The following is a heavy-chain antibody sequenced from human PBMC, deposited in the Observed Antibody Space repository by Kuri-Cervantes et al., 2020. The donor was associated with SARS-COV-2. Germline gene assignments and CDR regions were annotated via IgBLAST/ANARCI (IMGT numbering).Heavy chain of an antibody. V-gene: IGHV3-74*01. CDR1: GFAFSSYW. Sequence: ETLSLTCAASGFAFSSYWMHWVRQAPGKGLVWVSRINSDGSSTSYADSVKGRFTISRDNRKDSLYLQMNSLRIEDTALYYCAKDINVGDYFDSWGPGTLVTVSS. CDR3: AKDINVGDYFDS. CDR2: INSDGSST. J-gene: IGHJ4*02. D-gene: IGHD3-10*02.